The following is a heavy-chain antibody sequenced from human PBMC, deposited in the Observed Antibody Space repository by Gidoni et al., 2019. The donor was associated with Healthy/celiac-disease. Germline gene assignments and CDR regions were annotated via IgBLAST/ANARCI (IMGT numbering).Heavy chain of an antibody. V-gene: IGHV3-23*01. D-gene: IGHD2-15*01. CDR3: AKDGGFGVVTHTSLAFDY. CDR1: GFTFSSYA. CDR2: ISGSGGST. J-gene: IGHJ4*02. Sequence: EVQLLESGGGLVQPGGSLRLSCAASGFTFSSYAMSWVRQAPGKGLEWVSAISGSGGSTYYADSVKGRFTISRDNSKNTLYLQMNSLRAEDTAVYYCAKDGGFGVVTHTSLAFDYWGQGTLVTVSS.